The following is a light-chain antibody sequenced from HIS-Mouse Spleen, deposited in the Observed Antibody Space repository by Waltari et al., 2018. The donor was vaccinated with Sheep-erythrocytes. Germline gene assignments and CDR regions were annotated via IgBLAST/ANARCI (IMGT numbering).Light chain of an antibody. J-gene: IGLJ2*01. CDR2: DVS. CDR1: SRDVGGYHY. Sequence: QSALTQPRSVSGSPGQSVTIPCPGTSRDVGGYHYVSWYQQHPGKAPKLMIYDVSKRPSGVPDRFSGSKSGNTASLTISGLQAEDEADYYCCSYAGSYTVVFGGGTKLTVL. V-gene: IGLV2-11*01. CDR3: CSYAGSYTVV.